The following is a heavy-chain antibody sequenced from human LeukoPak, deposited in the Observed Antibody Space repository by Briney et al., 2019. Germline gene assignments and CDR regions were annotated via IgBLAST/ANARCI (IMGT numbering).Heavy chain of an antibody. J-gene: IGHJ4*02. CDR3: AREVPPLSSSWTD. Sequence: ASVKVSCKASGYTFTSYYMHWVRQAPGQGREWMGIINPSGGSTIYAQKFQGRVTMTRDTSTSTVYMELSSLRSEDTAVYYCAREVPPLSSSWTDWGQGTLVTVSS. D-gene: IGHD6-13*01. CDR2: INPSGGST. V-gene: IGHV1-46*01. CDR1: GYTFTSYY.